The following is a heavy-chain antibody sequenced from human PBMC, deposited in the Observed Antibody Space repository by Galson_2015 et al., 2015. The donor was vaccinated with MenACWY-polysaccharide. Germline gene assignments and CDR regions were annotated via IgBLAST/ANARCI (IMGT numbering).Heavy chain of an antibody. J-gene: IGHJ5*02. CDR3: ARVNYGSGREDTEAGWFDP. D-gene: IGHD3-10*01. V-gene: IGHV4-4*02. CDR2: IYQSRST. CDR1: GVSISSSYW. Sequence: LTCAVSGVSISSSYWWTWVRQSPGKGLEWIGEIYQSRSTNYNPSLKSGVSISVDKAKNEFSLKLTSVTAADTAVYYCARVNYGSGREDTEAGWFDPWGQGTLVTVSS.